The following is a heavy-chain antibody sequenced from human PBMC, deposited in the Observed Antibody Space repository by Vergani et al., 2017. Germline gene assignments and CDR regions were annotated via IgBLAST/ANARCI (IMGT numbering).Heavy chain of an antibody. V-gene: IGHV3-73*02. CDR2: IRNKVNNDAT. J-gene: IGHJ1*01. D-gene: IGHD1-1*01. Sequence: EVQLVESGGGLVQPGGSLKLSCVTSGLLFRDATMHWVRQASGRGLEWVGRIRNKVNNDATVYAASVKGRFTISRDDSKNTAYLEMNSLKIEDTAVYYCTHKNAHNGWTNWGQGTLVTVSP. CDR1: GLLFRDAT. CDR3: THKNAHNGWTN.